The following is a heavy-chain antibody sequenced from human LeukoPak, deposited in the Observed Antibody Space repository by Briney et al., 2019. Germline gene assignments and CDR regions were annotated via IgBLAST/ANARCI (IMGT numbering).Heavy chain of an antibody. CDR3: ARGRRPENSGYDYDY. CDR1: GGSISSGDYY. Sequence: SQTLSLTRTVSGGSISSGDYYWSWIRQPPGKGLEWVGYIYYSGSTYYNPSLKSRVTISVDTSKNQFSLKLSSVTAADTAVYYCARGRRPENSGYDYDYWGQGTLVTVSS. CDR2: IYYSGST. D-gene: IGHD5-12*01. J-gene: IGHJ4*02. V-gene: IGHV4-30-4*08.